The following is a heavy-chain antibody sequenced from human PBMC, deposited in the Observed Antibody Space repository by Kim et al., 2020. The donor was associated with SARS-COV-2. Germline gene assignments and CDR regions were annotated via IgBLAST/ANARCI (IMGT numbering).Heavy chain of an antibody. D-gene: IGHD6-13*01. Sequence: SETLSLTCTVSGGSISSYYWSWIRQPPGKGLEWIGYIYYSGSTNYNPSLKSRVTISVDTSKNQFSLKLSSVTAADTAVYYCARHALIAAAGDAFDIWGQGTMVTVSS. CDR3: ARHALIAAAGDAFDI. J-gene: IGHJ3*02. V-gene: IGHV4-59*08. CDR2: IYYSGST. CDR1: GGSISSYY.